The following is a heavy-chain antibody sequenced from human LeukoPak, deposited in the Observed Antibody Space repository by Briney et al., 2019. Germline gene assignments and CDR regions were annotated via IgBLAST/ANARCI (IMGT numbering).Heavy chain of an antibody. D-gene: IGHD3-22*01. V-gene: IGHV3-30-3*01. CDR2: ISYDGSNK. J-gene: IGHJ3*02. CDR1: GFTFSSYA. CDR3: ARGDYDSSGYYRRVEAFDI. Sequence: GGSLRLSCAASGFTFSSYAMHWVRQAPGKGLEWVAVISYDGSNKYYADSVKGRFTISRDNSKNTLYLQMNSLRAEDTAVYYCARGDYDSSGYYRRVEAFDIWGQGTMVTVSS.